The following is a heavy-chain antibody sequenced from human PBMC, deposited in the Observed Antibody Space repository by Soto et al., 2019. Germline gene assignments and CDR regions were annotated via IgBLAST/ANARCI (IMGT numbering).Heavy chain of an antibody. D-gene: IGHD3-22*01. V-gene: IGHV3-23*01. CDR3: AKDFAPETYYYDRSGFAGGAFDI. CDR2: ISGSGGST. J-gene: IGHJ3*02. CDR1: GFTFSSYA. Sequence: EVQLLEAGGGLVQPGGSLRLSCAASGFTFSSYAMSWVRQAPGKGLEWVSAISGSGGSTYYADSVKGRFTISRDNSKNTQYLQMNSLTAEDTAVYYCAKDFAPETYYYDRSGFAGGAFDIWGQGTMVTVSS.